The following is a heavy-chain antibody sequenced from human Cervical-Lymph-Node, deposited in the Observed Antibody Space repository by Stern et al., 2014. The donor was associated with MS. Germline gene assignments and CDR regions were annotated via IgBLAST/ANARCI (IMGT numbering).Heavy chain of an antibody. J-gene: IGHJ4*02. D-gene: IGHD6-13*01. CDR2: IIPIFETA. CDR1: GGTFCSDA. V-gene: IGHV1-69*18. Sequence: VQLVQSGAEVKKPGSSMKVSCKASGGTFCSDAIGWVRQAPGQGLEWMGRIIPIFETANYAQKFQGRVTITADQSTKTAYLELSSLTSGDTAMYFCASGTRSSWYFDFWGQGTLVTVST. CDR3: ASGTRSSWYFDF.